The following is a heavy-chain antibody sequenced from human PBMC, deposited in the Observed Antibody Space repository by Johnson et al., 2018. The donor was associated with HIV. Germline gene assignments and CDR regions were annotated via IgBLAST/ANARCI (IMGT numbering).Heavy chain of an antibody. CDR3: ARDRGYRSSSANAFDI. CDR2: ITSTGITV. J-gene: IGHJ3*02. D-gene: IGHD6-6*01. Sequence: QVQLVESGGGLVKPGGSLRLSCAASGFTFSDYYMSWIRQAPGKGLEWVSYITSTGITVYYAASVKGRFTISRDNAKNSVYLQMNSLRAEDTAVYYCARDRGYRSSSANAFDIWGQGTMVTVSS. CDR1: GFTFSDYY. V-gene: IGHV3-11*04.